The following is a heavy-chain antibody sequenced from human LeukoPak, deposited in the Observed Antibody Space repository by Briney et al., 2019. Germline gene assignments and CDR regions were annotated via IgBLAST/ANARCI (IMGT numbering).Heavy chain of an antibody. D-gene: IGHD3-22*01. V-gene: IGHV3-33*06. J-gene: IGHJ2*01. CDR3: AKEIRDSSGYYANSYFDL. CDR1: GFTFSSYG. CDR2: IWYDGSNK. Sequence: GGSLRLSCAASGFTFSSYGMHWVRQAPGKGLEWVAVIWYDGSNKYYADSVKGRFTISRDNSKNTLYLQMNSLRAEDTAVYYCAKEIRDSSGYYANSYFDLWRRGTLVTVSS.